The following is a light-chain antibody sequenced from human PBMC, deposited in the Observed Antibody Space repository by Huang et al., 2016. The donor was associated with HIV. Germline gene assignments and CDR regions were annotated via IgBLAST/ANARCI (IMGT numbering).Light chain of an antibody. CDR2: GAS. CDR1: QSVSNTY. J-gene: IGKJ1*01. Sequence: EIVLTQSPGTLSLSPGERASLPCRASQSVSNTYLAWYQQKPDQAPRLLIYGASSRATGIPDRFSVSGSGTDCTLTISRLEPEDFAVYYCQQYGASPGTFGQGTKVEIK. V-gene: IGKV3-20*01. CDR3: QQYGASPGT.